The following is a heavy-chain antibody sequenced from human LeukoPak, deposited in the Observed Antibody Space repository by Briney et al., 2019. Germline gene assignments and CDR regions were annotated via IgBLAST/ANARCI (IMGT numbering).Heavy chain of an antibody. CDR2: ISSSSSYI. J-gene: IGHJ4*02. V-gene: IGHV3-21*01. Sequence: KPGGSLRLSCAASGFTFSSYSMNWVRQAPGKGLEWVSYISSSSSYIYYADSVKGRFTISGDNAKNTLYLQMNSLRAEDTAVYYCARESTVTTVDYWGQGTLVTVSS. CDR3: ARESTVTTVDY. CDR1: GFTFSSYS. D-gene: IGHD4-17*01.